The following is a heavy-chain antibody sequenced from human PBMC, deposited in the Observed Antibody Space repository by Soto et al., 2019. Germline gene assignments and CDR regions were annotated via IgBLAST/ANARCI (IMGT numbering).Heavy chain of an antibody. CDR2: IIPIFGTA. J-gene: IGHJ6*02. CDR3: ARVPVTSGYYTGINYYSGMDV. D-gene: IGHD3-3*01. V-gene: IGHV1-69*01. CDR1: GGTFSSYA. Sequence: QVQLVQSGAEVKKPGSSVKVSCKASGGTFSSYAISWVRQAPGQGLEGMGGIIPIFGTANYAQKFQGRVTITADESTSTAYMELSSLRSEDTAVYYCARVPVTSGYYTGINYYSGMDVWGQGTTVTVSS.